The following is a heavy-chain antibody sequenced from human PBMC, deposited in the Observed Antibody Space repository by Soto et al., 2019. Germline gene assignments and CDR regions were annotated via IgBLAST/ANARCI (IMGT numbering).Heavy chain of an antibody. CDR3: ARGDKNNDYYFDH. D-gene: IGHD3-16*01. J-gene: IGHJ4*02. V-gene: IGHV4-30-2*01. CDR2: IYNSGGS. Sequence: LSLTCVVSGASISSGDYAWNWVRQPPGKGLEWLGYIYNSGGSYYNPSLKSRVSISLDRSKNHFSLRLDSVTAADTALYFCARGDKNNDYYFDHWGQGTLVTVLL. CDR1: GASISSGDYA.